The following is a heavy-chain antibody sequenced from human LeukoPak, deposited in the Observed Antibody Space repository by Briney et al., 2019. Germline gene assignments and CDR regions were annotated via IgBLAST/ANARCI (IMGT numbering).Heavy chain of an antibody. Sequence: GGSLRLSCAASGFALSSHWMTWVRQVPGRGPEWVANVNRDGSETYYLDSVKGRFTISKDNAKNSLYLQMNSLRAEDTALYHCARNNGMDVWGQGTLVTVSS. V-gene: IGHV3-7*03. CDR1: GFALSSHW. CDR2: VNRDGSET. J-gene: IGHJ6*02. CDR3: ARNNGMDV.